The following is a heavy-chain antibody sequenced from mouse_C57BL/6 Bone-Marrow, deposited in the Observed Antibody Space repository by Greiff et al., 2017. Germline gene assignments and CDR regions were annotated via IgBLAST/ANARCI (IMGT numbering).Heavy chain of an antibody. J-gene: IGHJ3*01. CDR3: ARRRAYSHYGGFFAY. Sequence: QVTLQQPGAELVKPGASVKMSCKASGYTFTSYWITWVKQRPGQGLEWIGDIYPGSGSTNYNETFKSKATLTVATSSSTAYMQLSSLTSEDSAVYYCARRRAYSHYGGFFAYWGQGTLVSVSA. CDR1: GYTFTSYW. D-gene: IGHD1-1*01. V-gene: IGHV1-55*01. CDR2: IYPGSGST.